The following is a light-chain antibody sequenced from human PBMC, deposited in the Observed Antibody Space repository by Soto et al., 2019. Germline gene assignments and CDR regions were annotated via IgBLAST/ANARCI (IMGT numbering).Light chain of an antibody. J-gene: IGLJ1*01. V-gene: IGLV1-40*01. Sequence: QSVLTQPPAVSVGPGPRVSISCTGSSSNIGAGYDVHWYQHLPGTAPKLLIYANNNQTSGVTDQFSGSKSGTSASLVITGLQAEDEADYYCQSYDSSPSPLYVFGPSPKVTVL. CDR3: QSYDSSPSPLYV. CDR2: ANN. CDR1: SSNIGAGYD.